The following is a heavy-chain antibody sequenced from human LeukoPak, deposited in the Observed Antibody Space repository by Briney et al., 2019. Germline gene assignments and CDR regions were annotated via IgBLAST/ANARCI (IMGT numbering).Heavy chain of an antibody. CDR1: GDFLSSGAYY. Sequence: SETLSLTCTVSGDFLSSGAYYWGWIRQSPGKGLEWIGNLDSSGSTYYNPSLKSRVTISVGTSKNQFSLNLRSVTAADTAIYFCSRSHDYGGLYFYYYMDVWGKGTTVTVSS. J-gene: IGHJ6*03. V-gene: IGHV4-39*01. CDR2: LDSSGST. CDR3: SRSHDYGGLYFYYYMDV. D-gene: IGHD4-23*01.